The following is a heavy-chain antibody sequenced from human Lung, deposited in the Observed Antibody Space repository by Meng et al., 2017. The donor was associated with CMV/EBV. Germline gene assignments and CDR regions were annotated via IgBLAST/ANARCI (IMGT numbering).Heavy chain of an antibody. CDR2: IKSKTDGGTT. CDR1: GFTFSNAW. CDR3: TTDEYCSSTSCYPPFDY. D-gene: IGHD2-2*01. V-gene: IGHV3-15*01. Sequence: GGSXRLSFSSSGFTFSNAWMSWVRQAPGKGLEWVGRIKSKTDGGTTDYAAPVKGRFTISRDDSKNTLYLQMNSLKTEDTAVYYCTTDEYCSSTSCYPPFDYWXQGTLVTVSS. J-gene: IGHJ4*02.